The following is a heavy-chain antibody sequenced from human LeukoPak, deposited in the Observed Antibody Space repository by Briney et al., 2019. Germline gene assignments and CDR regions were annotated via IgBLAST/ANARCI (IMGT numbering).Heavy chain of an antibody. CDR1: GGSISSSSYY. J-gene: IGHJ4*02. Sequence: SETLSLTCTVSGGSISSSSYYWGWIRQPPGKGLEWIGRIYTSGTTNYNPSLKSRVTMSVDTSKNQFSLKLSSVTAADTAVYYCARGMVRGVIIQSRRRYYFDYWGQGTLVTVSS. D-gene: IGHD3-10*01. CDR2: IYTSGTT. V-gene: IGHV4-39*07. CDR3: ARGMVRGVIIQSRRRYYFDY.